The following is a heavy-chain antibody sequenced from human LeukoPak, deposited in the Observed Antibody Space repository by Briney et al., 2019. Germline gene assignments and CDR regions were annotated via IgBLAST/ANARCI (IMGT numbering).Heavy chain of an antibody. CDR2: INAGNGNT. D-gene: IGHD2-15*01. CDR1: EYTFTDYA. J-gene: IGHJ5*02. CDR3: ARGPDIVVVVARGWFDP. V-gene: IGHV1-3*01. Sequence: ALVKVSCKASEYTFTDYAINWVRQAPGQRLEWMGWINAGNGNTRYSQRFQGRVTITRDTSASTAYMELSSLTSEDTAVYYCARGPDIVVVVARGWFDPWGQGTLVTVSS.